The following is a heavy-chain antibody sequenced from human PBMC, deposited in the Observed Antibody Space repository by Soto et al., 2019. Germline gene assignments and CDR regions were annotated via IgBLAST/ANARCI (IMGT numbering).Heavy chain of an antibody. Sequence: SETLSLTCTVSGGSISSYYWNWIRQPPGKGLEWIGDIYYSGSSTYNPSLKSRVTISVDMSRNQFSLRLSSVTAADTAVYYCAGLQINYYYMDVWGKGTTVTVSS. V-gene: IGHV4-59*01. CDR1: GGSISSYY. D-gene: IGHD1-1*01. CDR2: IYYSGSS. J-gene: IGHJ6*03. CDR3: AGLQINYYYMDV.